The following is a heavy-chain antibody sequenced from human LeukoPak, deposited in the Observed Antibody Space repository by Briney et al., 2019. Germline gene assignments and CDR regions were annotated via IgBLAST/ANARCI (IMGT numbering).Heavy chain of an antibody. Sequence: GGSLRLSCAASGFAFSSYWMSWVRQAPGKGLVWVSRINSDGTSTSYADSVKGRFTISRDNAKNTLYLQMNSLRAEDTAVYYCARHLSGYISSLAYWGQGTLVTVSS. V-gene: IGHV3-74*01. CDR2: INSDGTST. J-gene: IGHJ4*02. CDR3: ARHLSGYISSLAY. D-gene: IGHD6-6*01. CDR1: GFAFSSYW.